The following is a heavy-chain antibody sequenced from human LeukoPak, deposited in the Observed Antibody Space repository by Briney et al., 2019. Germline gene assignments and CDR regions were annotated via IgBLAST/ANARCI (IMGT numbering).Heavy chain of an antibody. V-gene: IGHV3-48*01. CDR2: ISSSGTTI. CDR3: VRDRGQFSRRNFDY. Sequence: GGSLRLSCAASGFTFSSYSMNWVRQAPGKGREWGSYISSSGTTIYYADSVKGRFTLSRDNAKNSLDLQMNRLRAEDTAVYYCVRDRGQFSRRNFDYWGQGTLVTVSS. D-gene: IGHD3-3*01. CDR1: GFTFSSYS. J-gene: IGHJ4*02.